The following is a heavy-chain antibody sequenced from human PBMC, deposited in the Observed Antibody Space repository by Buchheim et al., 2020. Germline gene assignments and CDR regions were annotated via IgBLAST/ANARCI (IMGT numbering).Heavy chain of an antibody. CDR3: AKDLPGTYCGGDCWGYFDY. V-gene: IGHV3-23*01. CDR1: GFTFSSYA. CDR2: ISGSGGST. Sequence: EVQLLESGGGLVQPGGSLRLSCAASGFTFSSYAMSWVRQAPGKGLEWVSAISGSGGSTYYADSVKGRFTISRDNSKNTLYLQMNSLRAEGTAVYYCAKDLPGTYCGGDCWGYFDYWGQGTL. J-gene: IGHJ4*02. D-gene: IGHD2-21*02.